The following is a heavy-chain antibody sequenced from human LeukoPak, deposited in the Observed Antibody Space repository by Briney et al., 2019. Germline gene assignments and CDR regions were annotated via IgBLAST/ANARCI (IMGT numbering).Heavy chain of an antibody. D-gene: IGHD5-12*01. CDR1: GFTFDDYS. CDR3: AKDRTYSAYAALDY. V-gene: IGHV3-9*01. J-gene: IGHJ4*02. CDR2: ISWNSGSA. Sequence: PGGSLRLSCAASGFTFDDYSMHWVRQAPGKGLEWVSGISWNSGSAGYADPVKGRFTISRDSAKNSLYLQMNSLRTEDTALYYCAKDRTYSAYAALDYWGQGTLVTVSS.